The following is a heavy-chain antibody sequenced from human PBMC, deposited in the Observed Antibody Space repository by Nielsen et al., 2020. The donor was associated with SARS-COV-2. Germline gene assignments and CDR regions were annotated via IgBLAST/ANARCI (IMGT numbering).Heavy chain of an antibody. V-gene: IGHV3-33*08. D-gene: IGHD3-3*01. J-gene: IGHJ4*02. CDR2: IWYDGSNE. Sequence: GGSLRLSCAASGFTFSSYAMHWVRQAPGKGLEWVANIWYDGSNENYGDSVTGRFTISRDNSKNTLYLQMNSLTADDTAVYYCARLSNFWSGYNDYWGQGTLVTVSS. CDR3: ARLSNFWSGYNDY. CDR1: GFTFSSYA.